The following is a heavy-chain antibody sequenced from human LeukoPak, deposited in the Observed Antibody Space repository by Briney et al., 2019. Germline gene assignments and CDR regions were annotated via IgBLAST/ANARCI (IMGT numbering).Heavy chain of an antibody. Sequence: GGSLRLSCAASGFTFSSYGMHWVRQAPGKGLEWVAFIRYDGSNKYYADSVKGRFTISRDNSKNTLYLQMNSLRAEDTAVYYCARASHYYDSNGYYAIDSWGQGTLVTVSS. V-gene: IGHV3-30*02. D-gene: IGHD3-22*01. J-gene: IGHJ4*02. CDR2: IRYDGSNK. CDR3: ARASHYYDSNGYYAIDS. CDR1: GFTFSSYG.